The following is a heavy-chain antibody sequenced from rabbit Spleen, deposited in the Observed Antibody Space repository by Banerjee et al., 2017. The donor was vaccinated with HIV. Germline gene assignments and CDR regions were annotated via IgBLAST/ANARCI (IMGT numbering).Heavy chain of an antibody. J-gene: IGHJ3*01. Sequence: QEQLEESGGGLVKPGGTLTLTCTASGIDFSSYYYMCWVRQAPGKGLEWIGCIYAGISGSTYYASWVNGRFTISRSTSLNTVTLQMTSLTAADTATYLCARGPGSYHYQLTRLDLWGQGTLVTVS. D-gene: IGHD5-1*01. CDR2: IYAGISGST. CDR3: ARGPGSYHYQLTRLDL. V-gene: IGHV1S43*01. CDR1: GIDFSSYYY.